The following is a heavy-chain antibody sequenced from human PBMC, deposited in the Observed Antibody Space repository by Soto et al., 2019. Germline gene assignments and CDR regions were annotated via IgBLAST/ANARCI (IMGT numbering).Heavy chain of an antibody. CDR2: ISYDGNNK. J-gene: IGHJ5*02. D-gene: IGHD3-3*01. Sequence: QVQLVESGGGVVQPGMSLRLSCAASEFTLSNYAMHLVRQAPGKGLEWVSVISYDGNNKYYADSVKGRFTIYRDNSKNTLYLQMNSLRAEDTAVYYCARDRVVWWSGDPNSVWFDPWGQGALVNVAS. V-gene: IGHV3-30*04. CDR1: EFTLSNYA. CDR3: ARDRVVWWSGDPNSVWFDP.